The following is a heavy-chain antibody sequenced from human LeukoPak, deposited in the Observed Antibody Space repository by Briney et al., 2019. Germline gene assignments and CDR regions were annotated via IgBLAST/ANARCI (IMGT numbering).Heavy chain of an antibody. CDR2: ISGSGGST. Sequence: GGSLRLSCAASGFTFNNYAMSWVRQAPGKGPEWVSGISGSGGSTFYADSVKGRFTISRDNSKNTLYLQMNSLRAEDTAVYYCAKRYCSSTSCVYYYYYGMDVWGQGTTVTVSS. CDR3: AKRYCSSTSCVYYYYYGMDV. V-gene: IGHV3-23*01. D-gene: IGHD2-2*01. CDR1: GFTFNNYA. J-gene: IGHJ6*02.